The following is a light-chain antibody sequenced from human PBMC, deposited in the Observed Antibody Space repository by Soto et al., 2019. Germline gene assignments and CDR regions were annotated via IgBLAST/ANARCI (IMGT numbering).Light chain of an antibody. V-gene: IGLV1-44*01. J-gene: IGLJ2*01. Sequence: QSALTQPPSASGTPGQRVTISCSGSSSNIGSNAVNWYQHLPGTAPKLLIYGNSQRPSGVPDRFSGSKSGTSASLAISGLQSEDEADYYCAAWDDSLNGPVFGGGTKVTVL. CDR2: GNS. CDR1: SSNIGSNA. CDR3: AAWDDSLNGPV.